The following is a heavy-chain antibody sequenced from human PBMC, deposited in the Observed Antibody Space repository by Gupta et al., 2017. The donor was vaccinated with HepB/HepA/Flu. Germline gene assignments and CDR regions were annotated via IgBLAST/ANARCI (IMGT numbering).Heavy chain of an antibody. CDR3: AGVDAYYRNYYYFMNV. CDR1: GFRFGAYG. J-gene: IGHJ6*03. V-gene: IGHV3-49*03. Sequence: EVQLVESGGGLAEPGRSLTLSCTATGFRFGAYGMNWFRQVPGKGPEGVAFIRSKTYGATKDHAVFVYGRITVSRDDSKNISDPEMNSPATVDTAVYYGAGVDAYYRNYYYFMNV. CDR2: IRSKTYGATK. D-gene: IGHD2-21*01.